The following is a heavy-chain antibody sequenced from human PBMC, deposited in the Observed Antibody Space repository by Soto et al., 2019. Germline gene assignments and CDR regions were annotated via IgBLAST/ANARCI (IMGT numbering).Heavy chain of an antibody. CDR2: IYHSGNT. J-gene: IGHJ4*02. CDR3: ARGLYDWGSFYPDS. D-gene: IGHD3-10*01. Sequence: PSETLSLTCTVSGGSISRYYWSWIRQPPGKGLEWIGYIYHSGNTNYNPSLKSRVTISEDTSKNQFSLKLSSVTAADTAVYYCARGLYDWGSFYPDSWGQGTLVTVSS. V-gene: IGHV4-59*01. CDR1: GGSISRYY.